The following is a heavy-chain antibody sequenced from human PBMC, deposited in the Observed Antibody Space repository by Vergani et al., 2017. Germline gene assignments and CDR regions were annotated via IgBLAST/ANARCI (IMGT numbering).Heavy chain of an antibody. CDR1: GGTFSSYA. CDR2: IIPIFGTA. CDR3: ASRHGVVVAATVGY. D-gene: IGHD2-15*01. J-gene: IGHJ4*02. V-gene: IGHV1-69*06. Sequence: QVQLVQSGAEVKKPGPSVKVSCKASGGTFSSYAISWVRQAPGQGLEWMGGIIPIFGTANYAQKFQGRVTITADKSTSTAYMELSSLRSEDTAVYYCASRHGVVVAATVGYWGQGTLVTVSS.